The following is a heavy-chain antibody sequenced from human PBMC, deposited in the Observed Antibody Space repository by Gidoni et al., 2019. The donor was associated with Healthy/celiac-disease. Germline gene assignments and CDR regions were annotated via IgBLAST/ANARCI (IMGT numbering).Heavy chain of an antibody. Sequence: QGHIQEWGAGRLEPWGTLSHNCAVYGGSFRGYYWSSIRQPPGKGLEWIGEINHSGSTNYNPSLKSRVTISVDTSKHQFALKLSSVTAADTAVYYCARGRYCSSTSCYWSAFDIWGQGTMVTVSS. V-gene: IGHV4-34*01. CDR1: GGSFRGYY. CDR3: ARGRYCSSTSCYWSAFDI. CDR2: INHSGST. D-gene: IGHD2-2*01. J-gene: IGHJ3*02.